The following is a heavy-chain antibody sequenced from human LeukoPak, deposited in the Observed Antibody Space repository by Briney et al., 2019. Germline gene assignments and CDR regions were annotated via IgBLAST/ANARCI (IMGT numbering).Heavy chain of an antibody. J-gene: IGHJ4*02. CDR2: ISAYNGNT. Sequence: RASVKVSYKASGYTFTSYGISWVRQAPGQGLELMGWISAYNGNTKYAQKLQGRVTMTTDTSTSTAYMELRSLRSDDTAVYYCARDYDNWNGTYWGQGTLVTVSS. CDR1: GYTFTSYG. D-gene: IGHD1-1*01. CDR3: ARDYDNWNGTY. V-gene: IGHV1-18*01.